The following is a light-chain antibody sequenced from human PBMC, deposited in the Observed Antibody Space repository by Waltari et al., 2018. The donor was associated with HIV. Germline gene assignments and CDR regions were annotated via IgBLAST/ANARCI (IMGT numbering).Light chain of an antibody. J-gene: IGKJ2*03. CDR3: QQYVSTVYS. V-gene: IGKV3-20*01. CDR2: DAS. Sequence: EIVLTQSPGTLSFSPGERDTLSCRASQIVTNNYLAWYQQRPRQAPRLLIYDASTRATGIPDRFSGTGSGTDFTLTISRLEPEDFAVYYCQQYVSTVYSFGQGTKLEIK. CDR1: QIVTNNY.